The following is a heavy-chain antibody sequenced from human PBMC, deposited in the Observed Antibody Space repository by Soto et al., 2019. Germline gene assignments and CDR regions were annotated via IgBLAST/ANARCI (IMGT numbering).Heavy chain of an antibody. D-gene: IGHD6-6*01. CDR2: ISFDGNNN. CDR3: ARNQAQYSSSYYYGLDV. J-gene: IGHJ6*02. CDR1: GFTFSDFA. Sequence: PGGSLRPSCAASGFTFSDFAMHWVRQAPGKGLERVALISFDGNNNYYADSVKGRFTVSRDNSKNTLYLQMNSLRPEDTSVYYCARNQAQYSSSYYYGLDVWGQGTTVTVSS. V-gene: IGHV3-30-3*01.